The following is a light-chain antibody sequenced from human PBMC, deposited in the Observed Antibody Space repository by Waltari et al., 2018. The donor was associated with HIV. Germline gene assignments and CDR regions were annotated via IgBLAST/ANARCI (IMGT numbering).Light chain of an antibody. V-gene: IGLV2-14*01. Sequence: QSALTQPASVSGSPGQSITISCTGTGSAVGGYNYVSWYQNHPGKAPKLMIYEVSNRPSGVSNRFSGSKSGNTASLTISGLQAEDEADYYCSSYTSSSTYVFGTGTKVTVL. J-gene: IGLJ1*01. CDR2: EVS. CDR3: SSYTSSSTYV. CDR1: GSAVGGYNY.